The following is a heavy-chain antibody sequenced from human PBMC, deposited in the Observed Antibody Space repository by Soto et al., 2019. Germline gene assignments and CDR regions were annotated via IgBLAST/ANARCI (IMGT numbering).Heavy chain of an antibody. D-gene: IGHD3-3*01. CDR1: GCPISSDNW. J-gene: IGHJ4*02. V-gene: IGHV4-4*02. CDR2: IYHSGGT. CDR3: ARHGGFSFDS. Sequence: QVQLQESGPGLVNPSGTLSLTCAVSGCPISSDNWWSWVRQPPGKGLEWIGEIYHSGGTHYNPSLKSRVTISVDKSKNLISLELSSVTAADTAVYFCARHGGFSFDSWGQGTLVTVSS.